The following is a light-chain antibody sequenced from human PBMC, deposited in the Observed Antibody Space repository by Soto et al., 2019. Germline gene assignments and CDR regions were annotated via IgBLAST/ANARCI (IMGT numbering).Light chain of an antibody. V-gene: IGLV2-14*01. CDR1: SSDVGGYNY. J-gene: IGLJ2*01. Sequence: QSALTQPASVSGSPGQSITISCTGTSSDVGGYNYVSWYQQHPGKAPKLMIYDVSNRPSGVSNRFSGSKSGNTASLTISGLQAEDEADYYRSSYTGSSTYVVFGGGTKVTV. CDR2: DVS. CDR3: SSYTGSSTYVV.